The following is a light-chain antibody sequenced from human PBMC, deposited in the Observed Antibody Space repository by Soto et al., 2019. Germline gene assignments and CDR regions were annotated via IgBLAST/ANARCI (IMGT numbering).Light chain of an antibody. CDR1: SSNIGAGYD. Sequence: QSVLTQPPSVSGAPGQRVTISCTGSSSNIGAGYDVHWYQQLPGTAPKLLIYGNSNRPSGVPDRFSGSKSGTSASLAITGLQAEDEADYYCQSYDSSLSVVVFGGGTKHTVL. J-gene: IGLJ2*01. CDR2: GNS. CDR3: QSYDSSLSVVV. V-gene: IGLV1-40*01.